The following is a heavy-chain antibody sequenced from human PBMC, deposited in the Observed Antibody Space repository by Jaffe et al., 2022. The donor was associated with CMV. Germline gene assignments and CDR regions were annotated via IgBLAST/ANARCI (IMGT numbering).Heavy chain of an antibody. CDR2: IDPNSGDT. J-gene: IGHJ4*02. CDR3: AGDREYRSGWLGAGGY. Sequence: QVQLVQSGAEVKKPGASVRVSCQASGYTFTDHYIQWVRQVPGQGLEWMGWIDPNSGDTNYAQKFQGRVTVTKDTSTSTASMELRSLTFDDTAVYYCAGDREYRSGWLGAGGYWGQGTLVTVSS. V-gene: IGHV1-2*02. D-gene: IGHD6-19*01. CDR1: GYTFTDHY.